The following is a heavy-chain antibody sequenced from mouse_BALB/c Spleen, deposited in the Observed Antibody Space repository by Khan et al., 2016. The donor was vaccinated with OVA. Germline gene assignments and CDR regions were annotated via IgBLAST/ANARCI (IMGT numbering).Heavy chain of an antibody. CDR1: GFTFSTYG. V-gene: IGHV5-6*01. D-gene: IGHD1-1*01. J-gene: IGHJ3*01. CDR2: VSTGGSYT. CDR3: TRLAYYYDSEWFAY. Sequence: EVQLLETGGDLVKPGGSLKLSCAASGFTFSTYGMSWVRQTPDKRLEWVATVSTGGSYTYYQDSVKGRFTISRDNAKNTLYLQMIGLKSEGTAMFYCTRLAYYYDSEWFAYWGQGTLVTVSA.